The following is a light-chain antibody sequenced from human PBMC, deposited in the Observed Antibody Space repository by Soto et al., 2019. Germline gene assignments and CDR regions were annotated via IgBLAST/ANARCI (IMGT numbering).Light chain of an antibody. CDR1: QSIHTS. Sequence: VLTQSPATLSLSPGERATLSCRASQSIHTSLAWYQQKPGQPPRLVAYDSTLRANGVPDRFGGSRSGTEFTLTINSLEPEDFAVYYCQQRNVWPPITFGQGTRLEI. CDR3: QQRNVWPPIT. V-gene: IGKV3-11*01. J-gene: IGKJ5*01. CDR2: DST.